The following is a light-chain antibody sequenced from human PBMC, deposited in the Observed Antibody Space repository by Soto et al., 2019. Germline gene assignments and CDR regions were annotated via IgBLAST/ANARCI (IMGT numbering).Light chain of an antibody. Sequence: EVVMTQSPATLSVSPGEIATLSCSASESVSRNLAWYQQKPGQAPRLLIYDASNRATGIPARFSGSGSGTDFTLTISSLEPEDFAVYYCQQRSNWPWTFGQGTKVDIK. CDR2: DAS. CDR1: ESVSRN. V-gene: IGKV3-11*01. CDR3: QQRSNWPWT. J-gene: IGKJ1*01.